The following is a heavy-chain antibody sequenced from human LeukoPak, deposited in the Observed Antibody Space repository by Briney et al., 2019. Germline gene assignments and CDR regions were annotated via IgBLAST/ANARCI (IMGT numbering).Heavy chain of an antibody. Sequence: GGSLRLSCAASGFSFSDYWMHWVRQAPGKGLLRVSRINSDGRSIIYADSVKGRFTISRDSAKITLYLQMNSLRVEDTAVYYCARGGSPPEALGDALDIWGQGTMVTVSS. J-gene: IGHJ3*02. CDR2: INSDGRSI. D-gene: IGHD1-26*01. CDR1: GFSFSDYW. V-gene: IGHV3-74*01. CDR3: ARGGSPPEALGDALDI.